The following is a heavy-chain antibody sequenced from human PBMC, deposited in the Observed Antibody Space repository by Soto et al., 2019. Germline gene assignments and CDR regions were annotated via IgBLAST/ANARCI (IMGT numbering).Heavy chain of an antibody. CDR3: AREGYDSSGYYLWYDFDI. CDR1: GGSISSGGYY. J-gene: IGHJ3*02. D-gene: IGHD3-22*01. CDR2: IYYSGST. Sequence: SETLSLTCTVSGGSISSGGYYWSWIRQHPGKGLEWIGYIYYSGSTYYNPSLKSRVTISVDTSKNQFSLKLSSVTAADTAVYYCAREGYDSSGYYLWYDFDIWGQGTMVT. V-gene: IGHV4-31*03.